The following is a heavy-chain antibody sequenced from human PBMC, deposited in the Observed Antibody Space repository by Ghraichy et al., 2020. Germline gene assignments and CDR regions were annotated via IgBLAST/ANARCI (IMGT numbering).Heavy chain of an antibody. D-gene: IGHD4-23*01. Sequence: GESLRLSCVGSGFTFSGYSMNWVRQSPGKGLGWVSYITSSSRTISYADSVKGRFTISRDNAQNSLYLQMNSLRDEDTAVYYCARGSRVVRFYYYDGMDVWGQGTTVTVSS. J-gene: IGHJ6*02. CDR3: ARGSRVVRFYYYDGMDV. V-gene: IGHV3-48*02. CDR2: ITSSSRTI. CDR1: GFTFSGYS.